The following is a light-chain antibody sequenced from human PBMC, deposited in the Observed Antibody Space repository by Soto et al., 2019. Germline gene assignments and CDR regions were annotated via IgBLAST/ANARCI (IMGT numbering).Light chain of an antibody. Sequence: DIQMTQSPSTLSASEGDRIIITCRASESIGNWLAWYQQKPGKVPNLLIYETSNLENGVPSRFSGSGSGTEFTLTISSLQPDDFATYYCQQYNDYSWTFGQGTKVDIK. CDR2: ETS. CDR1: ESIGNW. J-gene: IGKJ1*01. V-gene: IGKV1-5*03. CDR3: QQYNDYSWT.